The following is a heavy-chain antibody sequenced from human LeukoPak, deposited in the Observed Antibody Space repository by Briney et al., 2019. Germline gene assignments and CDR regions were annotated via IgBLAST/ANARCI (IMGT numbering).Heavy chain of an antibody. J-gene: IGHJ4*02. V-gene: IGHV3-21*01. CDR3: ASPAHSSSWYNY. Sequence: GGSLRLSCAASGFTFSSYSMNWVRQAPGKGLEWVSSISSSSSCIYYADSVKGRFTISRDNAKNSLYLQMNSLRAEDTAVYYCASPAHSSSWYNYWGQGTLVTVSS. D-gene: IGHD6-13*01. CDR2: ISSSSSCI. CDR1: GFTFSSYS.